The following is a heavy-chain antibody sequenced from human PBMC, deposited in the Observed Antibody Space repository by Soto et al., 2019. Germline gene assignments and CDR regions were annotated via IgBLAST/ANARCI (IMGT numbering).Heavy chain of an antibody. CDR3: ARWVLVVPAENWFDP. Sequence: PSETLPLTCAVSGGSISGSNWWSWVRQPPGKGLEWIGEIYHSGSTNYNPSLKSRVTISVDKSKNQFSLKLSSVTAAETAVYYCARWVLVVPAENWFDPWGQGTLVTVSS. CDR1: GGSISGSNW. J-gene: IGHJ5*02. V-gene: IGHV4-4*02. CDR2: IYHSGST. D-gene: IGHD2-2*01.